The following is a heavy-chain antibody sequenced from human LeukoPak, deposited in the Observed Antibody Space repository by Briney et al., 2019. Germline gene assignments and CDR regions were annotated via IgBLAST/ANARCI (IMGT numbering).Heavy chain of an antibody. CDR2: IYYSGTT. CDR1: GGSISSSSYY. CDR3: ARHSQYSYGLLYYFDY. J-gene: IGHJ4*02. D-gene: IGHD5-18*01. V-gene: IGHV4-39*01. Sequence: SETLSLTCTVSGGSISSSSYYGGWIRQPPGKGLEWIGSIYYSGTTYYNPSLKSRVTISVDTSKNQFSLKLRSVTAADTAVYYCARHSQYSYGLLYYFDYWGQGTLVTVSS.